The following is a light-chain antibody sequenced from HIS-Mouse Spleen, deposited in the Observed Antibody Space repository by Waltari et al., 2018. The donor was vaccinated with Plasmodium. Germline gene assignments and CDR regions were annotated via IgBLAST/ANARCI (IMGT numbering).Light chain of an antibody. Sequence: DIVMTQSPDSLAVSLGERATIHCKSSQSVLYSSNNKNYLAWYQQKPGQPPKLLIYWASTRESGVPDRFSGSGSGTDFTLTISSLQAEDVAVYYCLQYYSTPWTFGQGTKVEIK. CDR3: LQYYSTPWT. CDR2: WAS. J-gene: IGKJ1*01. V-gene: IGKV4-1*01. CDR1: QSVLYSSNNKNY.